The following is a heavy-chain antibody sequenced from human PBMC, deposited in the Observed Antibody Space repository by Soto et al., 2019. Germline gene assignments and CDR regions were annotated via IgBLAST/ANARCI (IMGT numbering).Heavy chain of an antibody. J-gene: IGHJ3*02. Sequence: QVQLVESGGGLVKPGGSLRLSCAASGFTFSDYYMSWIRQAPGKGLEWVSYIGTSSSYTNYADSVKGRFTISRDNAKNSLYLQMNSLRAEDTAVYXXXXXXXXXXXXDAFDIWGQGTMVTVSS. CDR1: GFTFSDYY. CDR2: IGTSSSYT. V-gene: IGHV3-11*05. CDR3: XXXXXXXXXXDAFDI.